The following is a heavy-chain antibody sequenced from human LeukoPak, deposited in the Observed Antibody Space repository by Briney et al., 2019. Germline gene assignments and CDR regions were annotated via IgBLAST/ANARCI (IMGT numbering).Heavy chain of an antibody. CDR3: AKVRRSIAALGASDI. J-gene: IGHJ3*02. Sequence: GGSLRLSCAASGFTFDDYAMHWVRQAPGKGLEWVSGISWNSGSIGYADSVMGRFTISRDNAKNSLYLQMNSLRAEDTALYYCAKVRRSIAALGASDIWGQGTMVTVSS. CDR2: ISWNSGSI. CDR1: GFTFDDYA. D-gene: IGHD6-6*01. V-gene: IGHV3-9*01.